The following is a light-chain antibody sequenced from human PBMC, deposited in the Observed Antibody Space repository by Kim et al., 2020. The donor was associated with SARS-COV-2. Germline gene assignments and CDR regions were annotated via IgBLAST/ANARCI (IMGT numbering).Light chain of an antibody. CDR3: QQYGGSLQT. V-gene: IGKV3-20*01. J-gene: IGKJ1*01. CDR2: DAS. Sequence: AGERATLSCRASASVAGSNYLAWYQQKPGQAPRLLIYDASSRATGIPDRFSGSGSGTDFTLTISSLEPEDFAVYYCQQYGGSLQTFGQGTKVDIK. CDR1: ASVAGSNY.